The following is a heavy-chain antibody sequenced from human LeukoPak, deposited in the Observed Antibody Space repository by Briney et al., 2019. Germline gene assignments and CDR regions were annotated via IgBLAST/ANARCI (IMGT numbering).Heavy chain of an antibody. CDR3: ARRTKDYYDSSGYGPIFDY. J-gene: IGHJ4*02. Sequence: GESLKISCKGSGYSFTSYWIGWVRQMPGKGLEWMGIIYPGDSDTRYSPSFQGQVTISADKSISTAYLQWSSLKASDTAMYYCARRTKDYYDSSGYGPIFDYWGQGTLVTVSS. V-gene: IGHV5-51*01. CDR2: IYPGDSDT. D-gene: IGHD3-22*01. CDR1: GYSFTSYW.